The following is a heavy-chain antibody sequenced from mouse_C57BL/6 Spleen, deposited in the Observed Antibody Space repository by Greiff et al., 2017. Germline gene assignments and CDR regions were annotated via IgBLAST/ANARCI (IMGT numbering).Heavy chain of an antibody. CDR1: GYTFTDYY. CDR2: INPNNGGT. Sequence: EVQLQQSGPELVKPGASVKISCKASGYTFTDYYMNWVKQSHGKSLEWIGDINPNNGGTSYNQKFKGKATLTVDKSSSTAYMELRSLTSEDSAVYYCARSRYYSKKDYWGQGTTLTVSS. J-gene: IGHJ2*01. D-gene: IGHD2-5*01. CDR3: ARSRYYSKKDY. V-gene: IGHV1-26*01.